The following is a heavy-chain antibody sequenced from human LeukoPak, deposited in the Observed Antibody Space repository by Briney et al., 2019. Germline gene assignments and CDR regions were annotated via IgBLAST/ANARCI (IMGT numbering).Heavy chain of an antibody. V-gene: IGHV3-21*01. CDR1: GFTFSSYS. Sequence: PGGSLRLSCAASGFTFSSYSMNWVRQAPGKGLEWVSSISSSSSYIYYADSVKGRFTISRDNAKNSLYLQMNSLRAEDTAVYYRASDYGGNYYYFMDVWGKGTTVTISS. D-gene: IGHD4-23*01. CDR2: ISSSSSYI. CDR3: ASDYGGNYYYFMDV. J-gene: IGHJ6*03.